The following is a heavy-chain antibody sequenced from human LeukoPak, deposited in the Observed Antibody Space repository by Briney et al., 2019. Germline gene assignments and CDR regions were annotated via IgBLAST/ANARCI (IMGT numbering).Heavy chain of an antibody. V-gene: IGHV4-38-2*02. CDR3: ARDGQGPGMDV. D-gene: IGHD3-10*01. CDR2: MYYSGNT. CDR1: GYSISSGYY. Sequence: PSETLSLTCTVSGYSISSGYYWGWIRQPPGKGLEWIGSMYYSGNTYYNPSLKSRVTISVDTSKNQFSLKLSSVTAADTAVYYCARDGQGPGMDVWGKGTTVTVSS. J-gene: IGHJ6*04.